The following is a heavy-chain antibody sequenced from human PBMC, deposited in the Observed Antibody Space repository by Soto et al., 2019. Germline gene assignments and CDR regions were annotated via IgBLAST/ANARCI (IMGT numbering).Heavy chain of an antibody. V-gene: IGHV5-10-1*01. J-gene: IGHJ6*02. CDR3: STIQALGYCTGGSCCPSFYYAMDV. D-gene: IGHD2-15*01. Sequence: GESLKISCKGSGYSFTSYWISWVRQMPGKGLGWMGRIDPSDSYTNYSPSYQGHVTISADKSISTAYLQWSSLKASDTAMYYCSTIQALGYCTGGSCCPSFYYAMDVWGQGTTVTVSS. CDR1: GYSFTSYW. CDR2: IDPSDSYT.